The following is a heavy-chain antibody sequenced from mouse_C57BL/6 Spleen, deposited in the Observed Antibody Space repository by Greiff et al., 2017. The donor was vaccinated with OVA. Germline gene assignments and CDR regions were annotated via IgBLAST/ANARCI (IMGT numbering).Heavy chain of an antibody. D-gene: IGHD2-1*01. CDR2: INPNNGGT. J-gene: IGHJ4*01. V-gene: IGHV1-26*01. CDR3: ARRNYYGKDDHDMDY. CDR1: GYTFTDYY. Sequence: VQLQQSGPELVKPGASVKISCKASGYTFTDYYMNWVKQSHGKSLEWIGDINPNNGGTSYNQKFKGKATLTVDKSSSTAYMEHSSLTSEDSADYDGARRNYYGKDDHDMDYWGQGTPVTVSS.